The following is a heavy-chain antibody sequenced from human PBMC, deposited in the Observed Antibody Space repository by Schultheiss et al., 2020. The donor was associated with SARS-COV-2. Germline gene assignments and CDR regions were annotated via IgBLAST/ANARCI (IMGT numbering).Heavy chain of an antibody. V-gene: IGHV4-34*01. J-gene: IGHJ4*02. CDR1: GGSFSGYY. CDR2: IYHSGST. CDR3: ARSTEYSSSSADY. D-gene: IGHD6-6*01. Sequence: SETLSLTCAVYGGSFSGYYWSWIRQPPGKGLEWIGSIYHSGSTYYNPSLKSRVTISVDTSKNQFSLKLSSVTAADTAVYYCARSTEYSSSSADYWGQGTLVTVSS.